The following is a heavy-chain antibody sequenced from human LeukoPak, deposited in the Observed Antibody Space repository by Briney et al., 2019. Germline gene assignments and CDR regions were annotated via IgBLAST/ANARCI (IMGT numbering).Heavy chain of an antibody. Sequence: GGSLRLSCAASGFIFSSYEMNWVRQAPGKGLEWISHISSGAISMYYADSVKGRFTISRDNAKYLLYLQMNSLRAEDTAVYYCARAITGTNYYYYGMDVWGQGTTVAVSS. CDR3: ARAITGTNYYYYGMDV. V-gene: IGHV3-48*03. CDR2: ISSGAISM. CDR1: GFIFSSYE. J-gene: IGHJ6*01. D-gene: IGHD1/OR15-1a*01.